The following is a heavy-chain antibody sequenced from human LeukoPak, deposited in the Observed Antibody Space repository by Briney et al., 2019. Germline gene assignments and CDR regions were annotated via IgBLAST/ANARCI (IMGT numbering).Heavy chain of an antibody. CDR2: IYYSGST. Sequence: PSETLSLTCTVSGGSISSYYWSWIRQPPGKGLEWIGYIYYSGSTNYNPSLKSRVTISVDTSKNQFSLKLSSVTAADTAVYYCARSSDIVVVPAAMAFGPWGQGTLVTVSS. CDR1: GGSISSYY. J-gene: IGHJ5*02. CDR3: ARSSDIVVVPAAMAFGP. D-gene: IGHD2-2*01. V-gene: IGHV4-59*01.